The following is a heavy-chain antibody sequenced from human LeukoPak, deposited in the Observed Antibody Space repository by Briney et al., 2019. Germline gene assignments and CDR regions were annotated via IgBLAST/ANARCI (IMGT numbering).Heavy chain of an antibody. CDR2: INPSGGST. D-gene: IGHD3-22*01. Sequence: ASVKVSCKASGYTFTSYYMHWVRQAPGQGLEWMGIINPSGGSTSYAQKFQGRVTMTRDTSTSTVYMELSSLRSEGTAVYYCARIHDSSGYYYNFDYWGQGTLVTVSS. CDR3: ARIHDSSGYYYNFDY. V-gene: IGHV1-46*01. J-gene: IGHJ4*02. CDR1: GYTFTSYY.